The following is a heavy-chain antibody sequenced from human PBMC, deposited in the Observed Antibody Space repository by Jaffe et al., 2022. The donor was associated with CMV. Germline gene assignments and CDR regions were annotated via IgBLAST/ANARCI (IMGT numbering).Heavy chain of an antibody. V-gene: IGHV3-23*04. J-gene: IGHJ3*02. CDR3: AKVLGWGGSYWYSSTARGLDAFDI. CDR2: ISGSGGST. D-gene: IGHD1-26*01. Sequence: EVQLVESGGGLVQPGGSLRLSCAASGFTFSSYAMSWVRQAPGKGLEWVSAISGSGGSTYYADSVKGRFTISRDNSKNTLYLQMNSLRAEDTAVYYCAKVLGWGGSYWYSSTARGLDAFDIWGQGTMVTVSS. CDR1: GFTFSSYA.